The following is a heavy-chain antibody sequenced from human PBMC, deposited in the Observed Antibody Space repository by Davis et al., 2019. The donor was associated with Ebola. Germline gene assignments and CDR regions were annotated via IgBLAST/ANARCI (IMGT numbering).Heavy chain of an antibody. J-gene: IGHJ4*02. V-gene: IGHV3-33*01. CDR3: ASGIVATIFDY. CDR1: GFTFSSYG. Sequence: PGGSLRLSCVASGFTFSSYGMHWVRQAPGEGLEWVAVLWYDGSKRYYADSVKGRFTVSRDSSKNTLYLQMNSLRAEDTAVYYCASGIVATIFDYWGQGTLVTVSS. CDR2: LWYDGSKR. D-gene: IGHD5-12*01.